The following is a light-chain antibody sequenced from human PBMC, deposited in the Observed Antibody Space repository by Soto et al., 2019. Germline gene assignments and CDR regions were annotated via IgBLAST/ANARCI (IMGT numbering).Light chain of an antibody. CDR3: FSYAGSSTRV. CDR2: EGT. J-gene: IGLJ3*02. Sequence: QSVLTQPASVSGSPGQSITISCTGISSDVGSFNLVSWYRQHPGKAPKVIFFEGTERPSGVSNRFSGSKSGNTASLTISGLQAEDEADYYCFSYAGSSTRVFGGGTKLTVL. V-gene: IGLV2-23*01. CDR1: SSDVGSFNL.